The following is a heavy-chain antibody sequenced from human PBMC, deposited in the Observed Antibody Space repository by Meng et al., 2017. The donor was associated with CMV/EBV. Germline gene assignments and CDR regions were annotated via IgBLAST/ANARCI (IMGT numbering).Heavy chain of an antibody. J-gene: IGHJ4*02. D-gene: IGHD6-6*01. Sequence: QVQRQQWGAGLLQPSETLSLTCAVYGGSFSGYYWSWIRQPPGKGLEWIGEINHSGSTNYNPSLKGRVTISVDTSKNQFSLKLSSVTAADTAVYYCARGSIAARLGLGDWGQGTLVTVSS. V-gene: IGHV4-34*01. CDR2: INHSGST. CDR3: ARGSIAARLGLGD. CDR1: GGSFSGYY.